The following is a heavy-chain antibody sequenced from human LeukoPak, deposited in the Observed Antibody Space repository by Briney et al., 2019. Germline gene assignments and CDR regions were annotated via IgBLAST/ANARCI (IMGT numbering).Heavy chain of an antibody. V-gene: IGHV3-23*01. D-gene: IGHD7-27*01. CDR3: AIDPNWGTHS. CDR2: IGSSGGGI. CDR1: GFTFSTYT. J-gene: IGHJ4*02. Sequence: GGSLRLSCAASGFTFSTYTMYWVRHPPGEGLEWVSIIGSSGGGIHYADSVRGRFTISRDNSKNALYLQMNSLRVEDTAVYYCAIDPNWGTHSWGQGVLVTVSS.